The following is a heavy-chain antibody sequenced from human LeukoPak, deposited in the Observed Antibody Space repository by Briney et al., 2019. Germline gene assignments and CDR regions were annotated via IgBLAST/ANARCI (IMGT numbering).Heavy chain of an antibody. V-gene: IGHV3-23*01. CDR3: ARSRDGYNGLFDP. J-gene: IGHJ5*02. CDR1: GFTFSSYG. D-gene: IGHD5-24*01. Sequence: GGTLRLSCAASGFTFSSYGMSWVRQAPGKGLEWVSAISGSGGSTYYADSVKGRFTISRDNSKNTLYLQMNSLRVEDTAFYYCARSRDGYNGLFDPWGQGTLVTVSS. CDR2: ISGSGGST.